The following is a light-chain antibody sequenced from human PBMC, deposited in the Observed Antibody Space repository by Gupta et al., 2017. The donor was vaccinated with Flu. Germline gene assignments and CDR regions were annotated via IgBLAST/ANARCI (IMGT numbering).Light chain of an antibody. CDR2: SNN. J-gene: IGLJ3*02. CDR3: EEWDDGISGLV. CDR1: NYNIEHKD. Sequence: RVHIYCTGRNYNIEHKDGGWYQKLTGKAPQCIMYSNNQRPSGVPARFSDSRSGTSASLAIRGLKSEDEAYYYCEEWDDGISGLVCGGGTKITVL. V-gene: IGLV1-47*02.